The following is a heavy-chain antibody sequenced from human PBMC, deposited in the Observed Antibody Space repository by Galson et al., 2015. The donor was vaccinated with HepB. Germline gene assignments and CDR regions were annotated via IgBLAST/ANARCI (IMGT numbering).Heavy chain of an antibody. CDR3: ARERDMATIVEVFDF. CDR1: GFTFSRSW. J-gene: IGHJ4*02. D-gene: IGHD5-12*01. CDR2: IKEDGSDK. Sequence: SLRLSCAVSGFTFSRSWMSWVRQAPGKGPEWVATIKEDGSDKHYGDSVKGRFTISRDNAKNSLYLQMNSLRPEDTAVYYCARERDMATIVEVFDFWGQGTLVTVSA. V-gene: IGHV3-7*01.